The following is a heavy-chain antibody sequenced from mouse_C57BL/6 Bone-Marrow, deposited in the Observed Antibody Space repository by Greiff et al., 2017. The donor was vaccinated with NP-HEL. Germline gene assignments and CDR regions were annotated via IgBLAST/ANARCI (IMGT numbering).Heavy chain of an antibody. J-gene: IGHJ1*03. CDR3: AKDYGNFYWYFDV. CDR1: GYTFTSYW. CDR2: IHPNSGST. Sequence: VQLQQPGAELVKPGASVKLSCKASGYTFTSYWMHWVKQRPGQGLEWIGMIHPNSGSTNYNEKFKSKATLTVDKSSSTAYMQLSSLTSEDSAVYYCAKDYGNFYWYFDVWGTGTTVTVSS. V-gene: IGHV1-64*01. D-gene: IGHD2-1*01.